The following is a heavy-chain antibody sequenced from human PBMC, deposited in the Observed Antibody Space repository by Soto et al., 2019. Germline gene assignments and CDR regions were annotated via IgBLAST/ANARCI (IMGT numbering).Heavy chain of an antibody. CDR3: ARTDYASWFDP. Sequence: QLQLQESDPGLVKPSETLSLTCTVSGDSISNNNYYWGWIRQPPGKGLEWIGSIYYSGSTYYNPSLKSRGTISVDTSKNQFSLRLNSVTAADTAIYYCARTDYASWFDPWGQGTLVIVSS. J-gene: IGHJ5*02. V-gene: IGHV4-39*01. CDR1: GDSISNNNYY. D-gene: IGHD4-17*01. CDR2: IYYSGST.